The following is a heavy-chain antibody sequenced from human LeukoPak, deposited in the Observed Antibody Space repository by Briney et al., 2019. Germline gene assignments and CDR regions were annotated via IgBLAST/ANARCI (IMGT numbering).Heavy chain of an antibody. V-gene: IGHV3-21*01. D-gene: IGHD1-26*01. J-gene: IGHJ6*03. Sequence: GGSLRLSCLASGFRFSTYKMNWVRQAPGEGLEWVSSITSSGDYLYYADSVKGRFTISRDNARNSLYLQMNSLTAEDTAVYYCARDPYSGAYGNTYYYYMDVWGKGTTVTISS. CDR3: ARDPYSGAYGNTYYYYMDV. CDR1: GFRFSTYK. CDR2: ITSSGDYL.